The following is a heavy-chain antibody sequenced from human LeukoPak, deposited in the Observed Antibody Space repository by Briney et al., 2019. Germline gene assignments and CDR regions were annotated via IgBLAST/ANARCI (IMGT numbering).Heavy chain of an antibody. Sequence: SETLSLTCAVYGGSFSGYYWSWIRQPPGKGLEWIGEINHSGSTNYNPSLKSRVTISVDTPKNQFSLKLSSVTAADTAVYYCARSPFTRTLTAIAAAGTPDYWGQGTLVTVSS. D-gene: IGHD6-13*01. CDR2: INHSGST. CDR3: ARSPFTRTLTAIAAAGTPDY. CDR1: GGSFSGYY. J-gene: IGHJ4*02. V-gene: IGHV4-34*01.